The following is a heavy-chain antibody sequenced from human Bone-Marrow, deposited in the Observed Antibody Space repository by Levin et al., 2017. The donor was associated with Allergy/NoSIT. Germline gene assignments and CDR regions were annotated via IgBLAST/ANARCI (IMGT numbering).Heavy chain of an antibody. D-gene: IGHD6-13*01. V-gene: IGHV3-30*18. CDR3: AKDGVAAAGSPPYHFDY. J-gene: IGHJ4*02. CDR2: ISYDGSNK. CDR1: GFTFSNYG. Sequence: GSLRLSCAASGFTFSNYGMHWVRQAPGKGLEWVAVISYDGSNKYYADSVKGRFTISRDNSKNTLYLQMNSLRPEDTAVYYCAKDGVAAAGSPPYHFDYWGQGTLVTVSS.